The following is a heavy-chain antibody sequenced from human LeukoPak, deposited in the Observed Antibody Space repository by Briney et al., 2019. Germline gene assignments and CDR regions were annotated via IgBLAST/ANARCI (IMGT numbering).Heavy chain of an antibody. V-gene: IGHV4-34*01. Sequence: PSETLSLTCAVYGGSFSGYYWSWIRQPPGKGLEWIGEINHSGSTNYNPSLKSRVTILVDTSKNQFSLKLSSVTAADTAVYCCARGDGGYLRANDYWGQGTLVTVSS. J-gene: IGHJ4*02. CDR2: INHSGST. D-gene: IGHD5-12*01. CDR1: GGSFSGYY. CDR3: ARGDGGYLRANDY.